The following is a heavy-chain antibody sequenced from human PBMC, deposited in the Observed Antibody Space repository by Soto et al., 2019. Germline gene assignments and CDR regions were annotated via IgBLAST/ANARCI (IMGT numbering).Heavy chain of an antibody. D-gene: IGHD3-3*01. CDR3: ARERYDFWSGYYSSYYGMDV. Sequence: RLSCAASGFTFSSYGMHWVRQAPGKGLEWVAVIWYDGSNKYYADSVKGRFTISRDNSKNTLYLQMNSLRAEDTAVYYCARERYDFWSGYYSSYYGMDVWGQGTTVTVSS. CDR2: IWYDGSNK. V-gene: IGHV3-33*01. J-gene: IGHJ6*02. CDR1: GFTFSSYG.